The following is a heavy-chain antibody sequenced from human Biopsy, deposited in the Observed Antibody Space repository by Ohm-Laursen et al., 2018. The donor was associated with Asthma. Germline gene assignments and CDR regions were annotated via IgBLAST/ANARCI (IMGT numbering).Heavy chain of an antibody. CDR3: ARGGLHYYEYYGMDV. CDR2: ISYDGRNT. CDR1: GFTFDNYT. D-gene: IGHD3/OR15-3a*01. Sequence: SLRLSCSASGFTFDNYTMHWARQAPGKGLEWVTIISYDGRNTYYADSVEGRFTISRDNSKNTLFQQMSSLRPEDTAVYYGARGGLHYYEYYGMDVWGQGTTVTVSS. V-gene: IGHV3-30*04. J-gene: IGHJ6*02.